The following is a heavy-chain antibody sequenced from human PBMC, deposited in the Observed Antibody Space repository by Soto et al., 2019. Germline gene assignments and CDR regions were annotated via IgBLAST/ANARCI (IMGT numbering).Heavy chain of an antibody. CDR3: ARGRTDYDILTGYYRGNWFDP. V-gene: IGHV4-34*01. Sequence: QVQLQQWGAGLLKPSETLSLTCAVYGGSFSGYYWSWIRQPPGKGLEWFGEINHSGSTNYNPSLTSRVTISVDTSKNQFSLKLSSVAAADTAVYYCARGRTDYDILTGYYRGNWFDPWGQGTLVTVSS. CDR2: INHSGST. D-gene: IGHD3-9*01. CDR1: GGSFSGYY. J-gene: IGHJ5*02.